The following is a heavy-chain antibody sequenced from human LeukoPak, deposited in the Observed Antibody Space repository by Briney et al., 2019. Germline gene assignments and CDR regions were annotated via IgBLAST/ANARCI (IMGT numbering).Heavy chain of an antibody. CDR2: IYTSGST. J-gene: IGHJ4*02. V-gene: IGHV4-61*02. CDR3: ARAATIAAAGFDY. D-gene: IGHD6-13*01. Sequence: SQTPSLTCTVSGGSISSGSYYWSWIRQPAGKGLEWIGRIYTSGSTNYNPSLKSRVTISVDTSKNQFSLKLSSVTAADTAVYYCARAATIAAAGFDYWGQGTLVTVSS. CDR1: GGSISSGSYY.